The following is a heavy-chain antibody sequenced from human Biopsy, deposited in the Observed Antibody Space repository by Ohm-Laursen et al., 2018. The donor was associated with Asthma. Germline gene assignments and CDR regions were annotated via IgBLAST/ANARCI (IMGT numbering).Heavy chain of an antibody. CDR1: GFRFNSYA. D-gene: IGHD5-18*01. CDR3: AKGMDTFGI. V-gene: IGHV3-23*01. CDR2: ISASGNST. J-gene: IGHJ3*02. Sequence: SLRLSCAASGFRFNSYAVSWVRQAPGKGPERVSTISASGNSTYYGDSVKGRFTISRDNSKNTLFLHMNSLRADDTAVYYCAKGMDTFGIWGQGTLVTVSS.